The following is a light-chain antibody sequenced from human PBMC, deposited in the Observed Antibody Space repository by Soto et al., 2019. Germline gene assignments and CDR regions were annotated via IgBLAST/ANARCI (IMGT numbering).Light chain of an antibody. CDR2: DAS. CDR3: QQYGRSPWT. V-gene: IGKV3D-15*01. CDR1: QSVGND. J-gene: IGKJ1*01. Sequence: EIVMTQSPATLSVSPGDRATLSCRASQSVGNDLAWYQQKPGQAPRLLIYDASTRATGIPARFSGSGSGTESTLTISRLEPEDFAVYYCQQYGRSPWTFGQGTKVDIK.